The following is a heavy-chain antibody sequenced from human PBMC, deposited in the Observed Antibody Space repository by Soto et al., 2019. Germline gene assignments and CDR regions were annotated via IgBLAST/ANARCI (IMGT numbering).Heavy chain of an antibody. Sequence: QLQESGPGLVQPSGTLSLTCAVSRGSMTTGDWFSWVRQSPGKGLEWIGEIYYGGTTHYKPSLKSRVTISLDNSKNQFFLELSSSTAADTVVYYCAKNAVGGFDWWGPGTLVTVSS. CDR2: IYYGGTT. CDR1: RGSMTTGDW. J-gene: IGHJ4*02. CDR3: AKNAVGGFDW. D-gene: IGHD1-26*01. V-gene: IGHV4-4*02.